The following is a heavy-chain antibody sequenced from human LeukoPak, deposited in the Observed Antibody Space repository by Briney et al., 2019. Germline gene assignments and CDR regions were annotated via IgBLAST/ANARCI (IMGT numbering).Heavy chain of an antibody. CDR3: AKDASGARYYYYYGMDV. CDR1: GFTFSSYA. V-gene: IGHV3-23*01. D-gene: IGHD1-1*01. Sequence: PGGSLRLSCAASGFTFSSYAMSWVRQAPGQGLEWVSAISGSDGSTYYADSVKGRFTISRDNSKNTLYLQMNSLRAEDTAVYYCAKDASGARYYYYYGMDVWGQGTTVTVSS. CDR2: ISGSDGST. J-gene: IGHJ6*02.